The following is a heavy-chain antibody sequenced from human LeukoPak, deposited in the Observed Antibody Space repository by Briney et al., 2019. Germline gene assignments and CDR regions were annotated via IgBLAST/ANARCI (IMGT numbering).Heavy chain of an antibody. CDR3: ARDQEAFDY. V-gene: IGHV1-46*01. Sequence: ASVKVPCKASGYSFTSNYIHWVRQAPGQGLEWMGMIYPRDGSTSYAQKFQGRVTVTRDTSTSTVHMELSGLRSEDTAVYYRARDQEAFDYWGQGTLVTVSS. CDR1: GYSFTSNY. CDR2: IYPRDGST. J-gene: IGHJ4*02.